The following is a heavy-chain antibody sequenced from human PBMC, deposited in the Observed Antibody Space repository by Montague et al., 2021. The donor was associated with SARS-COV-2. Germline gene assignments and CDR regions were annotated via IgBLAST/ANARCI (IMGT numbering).Heavy chain of an antibody. J-gene: IGHJ5*02. CDR3: ARLRRPDGYSYWFGP. CDR1: GGSISSYY. D-gene: IGHD5-24*01. V-gene: IGHV4-59*08. Sequence: SETLSLTCTVSGGSISSYYWSWIRQPQGKGLEWIGYIYNGGSTNYSPSFKVRVIMSVDTSNNQFSLRLTSVTAADTAVYYCARLRRPDGYSYWFGPWGQGTLVTVSS. CDR2: IYNGGST.